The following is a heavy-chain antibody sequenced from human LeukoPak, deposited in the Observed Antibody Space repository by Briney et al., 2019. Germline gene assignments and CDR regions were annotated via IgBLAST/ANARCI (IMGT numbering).Heavy chain of an antibody. CDR1: GGSISSGDYY. CDR2: IYYSGST. J-gene: IGHJ6*02. CDR3: ARRSPVGSGGYYGMDV. D-gene: IGHD1-26*01. V-gene: IGHV4-30-4*01. Sequence: PSQTLSLTCTVSGGSISSGDYYWSWIRQPPGKGLEWIGYIYYSGSTYYNPSLKSRVTISVDTSKNQFSLKLSSVTAADTAVYYCARRSPVGSGGYYGMDVWGQGTTVTVSS.